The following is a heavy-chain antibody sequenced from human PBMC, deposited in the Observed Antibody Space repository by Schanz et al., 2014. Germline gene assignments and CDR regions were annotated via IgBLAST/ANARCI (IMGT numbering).Heavy chain of an antibody. Sequence: QVQLVQSGAEVRKPGASVKVSCKASGYTFISYGISWVRQAPGQGLEWLGWISGSNGNTNYAQKLQGRVTMTTDTSTSTSYMELTSLRFDDTAVYYCARGGYSYALSAFDIWGQGTMXTVSS. CDR1: GYTFISYG. CDR2: ISGSNGNT. D-gene: IGHD5-18*01. J-gene: IGHJ3*02. V-gene: IGHV1-18*01. CDR3: ARGGYSYALSAFDI.